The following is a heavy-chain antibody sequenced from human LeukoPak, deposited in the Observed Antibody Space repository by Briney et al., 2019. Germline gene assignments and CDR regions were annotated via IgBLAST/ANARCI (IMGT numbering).Heavy chain of an antibody. CDR1: GFTFSSCA. D-gene: IGHD3-10*01. J-gene: IGHJ4*02. V-gene: IGHV3-74*03. CDR2: IKSDGSAT. Sequence: PGGSLRLSCAASGFTFSSCAMSWVRQAPGKGLVWVSRIKSDGSATTYADFVKGRFTVSRDNAKNTLYLQMSSLRAEDTAMYFCARVGGRGSIGGDCWGQGTLVTVSS. CDR3: ARVGGRGSIGGDC.